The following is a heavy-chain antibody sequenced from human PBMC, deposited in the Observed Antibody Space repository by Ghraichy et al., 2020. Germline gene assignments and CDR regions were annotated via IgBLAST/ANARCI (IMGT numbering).Heavy chain of an antibody. Sequence: SETLSLTCVVDGGSLSGYYWTWIRQPPGKGLEWIGEINHSGSTNYNPSLKSRVIISVDTSKNQFSLRLSYVTAEDTAVFFCARGRLSGNYYDNYYGMDVWGQGTTVTVSS. CDR3: ARGRLSGNYYDNYYGMDV. D-gene: IGHD3-22*01. CDR1: GGSLSGYY. CDR2: INHSGST. J-gene: IGHJ6*02. V-gene: IGHV4-34*01.